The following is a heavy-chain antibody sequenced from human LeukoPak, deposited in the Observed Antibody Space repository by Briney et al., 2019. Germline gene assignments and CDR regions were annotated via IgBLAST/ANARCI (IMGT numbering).Heavy chain of an antibody. Sequence: SETLSLTCAVSGYSITSAYYWGWIRQPPGKGLEWIGSIYHSGSTYYNPSLKSRVTISVDTPKNQFSLRLSSVTAADTAVYYCARMEISENVWFGELFSLWFDPWGQGTLVTVSS. J-gene: IGHJ5*02. CDR2: IYHSGST. CDR3: ARMEISENVWFGELFSLWFDP. CDR1: GYSITSAYY. D-gene: IGHD3-10*01. V-gene: IGHV4-38-2*01.